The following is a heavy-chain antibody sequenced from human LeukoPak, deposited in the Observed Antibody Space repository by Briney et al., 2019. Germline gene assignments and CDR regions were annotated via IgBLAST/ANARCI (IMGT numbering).Heavy chain of an antibody. J-gene: IGHJ6*03. CDR2: IYYSGST. D-gene: IGHD5-18*01. Sequence: SETLSLTCTVSGGSTSSYYWSWIRQPPGKGLEWIGYIYYSGSTNYNPSLKSRVTISVDTSKNQFSLKLSSVTAADTAVYYCARDLDTATARGYYYMDVWGKGTTVTVSS. CDR1: GGSTSSYY. V-gene: IGHV4-59*01. CDR3: ARDLDTATARGYYYMDV.